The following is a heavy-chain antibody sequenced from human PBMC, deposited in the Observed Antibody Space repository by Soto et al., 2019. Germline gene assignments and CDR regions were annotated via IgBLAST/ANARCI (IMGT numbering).Heavy chain of an antibody. D-gene: IGHD2-21*01. CDR2: IISNGNT. CDR1: GFTLSAYA. Sequence: GGSLRLSCAASGFTLSAYAMSWVRQAPEKRLEWVSAIISNGNTYYADSVKGRFTISRDNSKNTLYLQMHSLRAEDTALYYCARDIRLASRGNWFDPWGQGTLVTVSS. CDR3: ARDIRLASRGNWFDP. J-gene: IGHJ5*02. V-gene: IGHV3-23*01.